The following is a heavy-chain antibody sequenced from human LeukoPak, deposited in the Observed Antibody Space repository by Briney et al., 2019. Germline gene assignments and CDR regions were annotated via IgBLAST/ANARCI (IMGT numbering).Heavy chain of an antibody. CDR2: ISYDGSNK. CDR1: GFTFSSYG. V-gene: IGHV3-30*18. Sequence: PGGSLRLSCAASGFTFSSYGMHWVRQAPGKGLEWVAVISYDGSNKYYADSVKGPFTISRDNSKNTLYLQMNSLRAEDTAVYYCAKAFGSSGYYFDYWGQGTLVTVSS. CDR3: AKAFGSSGYYFDY. J-gene: IGHJ4*02. D-gene: IGHD3-22*01.